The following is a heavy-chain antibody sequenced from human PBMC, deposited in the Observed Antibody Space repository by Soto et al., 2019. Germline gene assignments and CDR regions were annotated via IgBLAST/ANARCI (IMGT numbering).Heavy chain of an antibody. CDR1: GGSISSFY. CDR2: IYYSGST. D-gene: IGHD2-21*01. J-gene: IGHJ4*02. CDR3: ARLGDHYQAFDY. Sequence: PSGTPSLTCTFSGGSISSFYLRWFPQPPGKGLEWIGYIYYSGSTSYNPSLKSRLSISLETSKKQFSLRLTSVTAADTAVYYCARLGDHYQAFDYWGRGTLVTVSS. V-gene: IGHV4-59*08.